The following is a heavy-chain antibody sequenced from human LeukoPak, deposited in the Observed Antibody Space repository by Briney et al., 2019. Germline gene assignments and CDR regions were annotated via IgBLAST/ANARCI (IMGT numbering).Heavy chain of an antibody. V-gene: IGHV3-21*01. CDR3: AREMRVYSYGSADY. D-gene: IGHD5-18*01. Sequence: GGSLRLSCAASGFTFSSYSMNWVRQGPGKGLEWVSSISSSSSYIYYADSVKGRFTISRDNAKNSLYLQMNSLRAEDTAVYYCAREMRVYSYGSADYWGQGTLVTVSS. CDR2: ISSSSSYI. CDR1: GFTFSSYS. J-gene: IGHJ4*02.